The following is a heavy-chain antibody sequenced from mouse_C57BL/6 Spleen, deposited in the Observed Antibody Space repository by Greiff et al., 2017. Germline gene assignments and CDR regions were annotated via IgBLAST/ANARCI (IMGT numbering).Heavy chain of an antibody. V-gene: IGHV5-9-1*02. CDR2: ISSGGDYI. Sequence: DVHLVESGEGLVKPGGSLKLSCAASGFTFRSYAMSWVRQTPEKRLEWVAYISSGGDYIYYADTVKGRFTISRDNARNTLYLQMSSLKSEDTAMYYCTKLLRYFDVWGTGTTVTVSS. CDR1: GFTFRSYA. J-gene: IGHJ1*03. CDR3: TKLLRYFDV. D-gene: IGHD1-1*01.